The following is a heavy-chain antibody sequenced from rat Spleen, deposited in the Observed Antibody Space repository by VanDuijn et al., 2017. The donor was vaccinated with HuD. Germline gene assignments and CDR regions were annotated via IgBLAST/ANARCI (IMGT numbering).Heavy chain of an antibody. J-gene: IGHJ2*01. Sequence: EVQLVESGGGLVQPGRSLKLSCAASGFTFSDYYMAWVRQAPKKGLEWVASISYEGSSTYYGDSVKGRLTISRDNAKSTLYLQMNSLRSQDTATYYCARQGLGFDYWGQGVMVTVSS. D-gene: IGHD1-11*01. CDR1: GFTFSDYY. CDR2: ISYEGSST. CDR3: ARQGLGFDY. V-gene: IGHV5-22*01.